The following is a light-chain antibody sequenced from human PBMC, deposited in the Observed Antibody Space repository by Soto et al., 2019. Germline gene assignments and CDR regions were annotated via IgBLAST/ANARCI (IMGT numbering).Light chain of an antibody. CDR3: QQYGSSTWT. J-gene: IGKJ1*01. CDR1: QSVTNY. CDR2: DAS. V-gene: IGKV3-20*01. Sequence: EIFLTQSPDTLSLSPGERATLTCRASQSVTNYIAWYQQRPGQAPRLLIYDASNRATGVPARFSGSRSGTDFTLTISRLEPEDFAVYYCQQYGSSTWTFGQGTKVEIK.